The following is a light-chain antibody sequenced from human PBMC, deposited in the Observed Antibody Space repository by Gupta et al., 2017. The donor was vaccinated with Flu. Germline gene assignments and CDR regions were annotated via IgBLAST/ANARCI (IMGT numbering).Light chain of an antibody. CDR1: QSISKY. J-gene: IGKJ1*01. CDR2: DAS. CDR3: QQRYSTPWT. V-gene: IGKV1-39*01. Sequence: PASLSASVGDRVTITCRASQSISKYLDWYQQKPVKAPKLLIYDASRVKSGVPSRFSGSGSGTDFTLTIISLQPEDFATYYCQQRYSTPWTFGQGTKVEIK.